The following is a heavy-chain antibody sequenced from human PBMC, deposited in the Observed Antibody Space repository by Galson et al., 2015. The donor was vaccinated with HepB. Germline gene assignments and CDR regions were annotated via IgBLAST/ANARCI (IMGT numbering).Heavy chain of an antibody. CDR1: GGSISSYY. CDR3: ARDNTMVRGVGGWFDP. V-gene: IGHV4-59*01. D-gene: IGHD3-10*01. J-gene: IGHJ5*02. CDR2: IYYSGST. Sequence: QVQLQESGPGLVKPSETLSLTCTVSGGSISSYYWSWIRQPPGKGLEWIGYIYYSGSTNYNPSLKSRVTISVDTSKNQFSLKLSSVTAADTAVYYCARDNTMVRGVGGWFDPWGQGTLVTVSS.